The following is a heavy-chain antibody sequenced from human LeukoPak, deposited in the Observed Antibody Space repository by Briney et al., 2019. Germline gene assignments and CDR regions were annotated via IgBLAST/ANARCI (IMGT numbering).Heavy chain of an antibody. V-gene: IGHV4-38-2*02. Sequence: KPSETLSLTCTVSGYSITTNYYWAWIRQSPGTGLEWIGSVYHNGETYYNPSLKSRDIISVDTSKNEFSLRLTSVTAADTAVYYCVTPRSWELSDMAVWGKGTTVIVSS. CDR1: GYSITTNYY. D-gene: IGHD1-26*01. CDR3: VTPRSWELSDMAV. J-gene: IGHJ6*03. CDR2: VYHNGET.